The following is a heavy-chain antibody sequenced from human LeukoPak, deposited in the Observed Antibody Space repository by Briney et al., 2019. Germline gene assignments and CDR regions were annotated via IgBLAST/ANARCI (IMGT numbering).Heavy chain of an antibody. Sequence: PGGSLRLSCAASGFTFSSYEMNWVRQAPGKGLEWISYISSSGTTIYHADSVKGRFSISRDIAKNSVYLQMNSLRAEDTAVYYCARLEYSSSWYFDYWGQGTLVTVSS. CDR1: GFTFSSYE. D-gene: IGHD6-13*01. CDR2: ISSSGTTI. CDR3: ARLEYSSSWYFDY. J-gene: IGHJ4*02. V-gene: IGHV3-48*03.